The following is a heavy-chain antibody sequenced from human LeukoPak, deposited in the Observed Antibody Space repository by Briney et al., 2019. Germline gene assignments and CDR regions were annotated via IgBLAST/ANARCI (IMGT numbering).Heavy chain of an antibody. V-gene: IGHV3-21*01. CDR2: ISSSSRYI. J-gene: IGHJ6*02. CDR1: GFTFSSYS. CDR3: ARVRPPLYDGMDV. Sequence: PGGSLRLSCAASGFTFSSYSMNWVRQAPGKGLEWVSSISSSSRYIYFADSVKGRFTISRDYAKNSLYLQMNSLRAEDTAVYYCARVRPPLYDGMDVWGQGTTVTVSS.